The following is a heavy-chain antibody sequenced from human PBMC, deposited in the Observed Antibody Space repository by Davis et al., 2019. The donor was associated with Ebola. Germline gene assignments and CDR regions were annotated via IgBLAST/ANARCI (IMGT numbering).Heavy chain of an antibody. D-gene: IGHD6-19*01. CDR2: ISISSAFI. CDR3: AGGESGWDASDI. V-gene: IGHV3-21*01. J-gene: IGHJ3*02. Sequence: GGSLRLSCAASGFTFSTYTMTWVRQAPGRGLEWVSSISISSAFIYYRDSVKGRFTVSRDNAKNSLSLQMNSLRAEDTAAYYCAGGESGWDASDIWGRGTMVTVSS. CDR1: GFTFSTYT.